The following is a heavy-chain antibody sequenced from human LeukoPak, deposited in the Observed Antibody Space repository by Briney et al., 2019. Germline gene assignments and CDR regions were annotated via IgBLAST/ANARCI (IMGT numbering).Heavy chain of an antibody. Sequence: SETLSLTCTVSGGSISSYYWSWIRQPPGKGLEWIGYIYYSGSTNYNPSLKSRVTISVDTSKNQFSLKLSSVTAADTAVYCCARETRYYNSSGYFNWFDPWGQGTLVTVSS. D-gene: IGHD3-22*01. CDR1: GGSISSYY. V-gene: IGHV4-59*01. CDR3: ARETRYYNSSGYFNWFDP. CDR2: IYYSGST. J-gene: IGHJ5*02.